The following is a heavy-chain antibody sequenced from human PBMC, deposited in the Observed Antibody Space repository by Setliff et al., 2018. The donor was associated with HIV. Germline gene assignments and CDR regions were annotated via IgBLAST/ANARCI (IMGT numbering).Heavy chain of an antibody. J-gene: IGHJ4*02. V-gene: IGHV4-59*02. CDR1: GGSVSDHY. CDR2: ILYNEGN. D-gene: IGHD3-10*01. Sequence: PSETLSLTCSVSGGSVSDHYWSWIRQPPGKRLEWIGYILYNEGNNFNPSLKSRVSISVDTSKNQFSLRLSPVTAADTAVYYCARASGGVFRGNWYLDYWGQGTLVTVPQ. CDR3: ARASGGVFRGNWYLDY.